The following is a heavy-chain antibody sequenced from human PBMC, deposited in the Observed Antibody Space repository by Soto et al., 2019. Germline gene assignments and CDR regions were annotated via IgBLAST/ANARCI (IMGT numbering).Heavy chain of an antibody. D-gene: IGHD5-12*01. CDR2: ISSNGGST. CDR1: GFTFSSHA. Sequence: GGSLRLSCAASGFTFSSHAMHWVRQAPGKGLEYVSAISSNGGSTYYGNSVKGRFSISRDNSKNTLYLQMGSLRAEDMAVYYCATDIASPYGGYFFDYWGQGTLVTVSS. J-gene: IGHJ4*02. V-gene: IGHV3-64*01. CDR3: ATDIASPYGGYFFDY.